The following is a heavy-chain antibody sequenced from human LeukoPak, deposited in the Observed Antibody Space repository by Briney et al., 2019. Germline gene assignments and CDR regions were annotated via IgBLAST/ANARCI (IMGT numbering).Heavy chain of an antibody. CDR3: ARAKRGAAAGTGAGTLYYYYYMDV. Sequence: GASVKVSCKASGYTFTSYYMHWVRQAPGQGLEWMGWISAYNGNTNYAQKLQGRVTITRNTSISTAYMELSSLRSEDTAVYYCARAKRGAAAGTGAGTLYYYYYMDVWGKGTTVTVSS. V-gene: IGHV1-8*03. D-gene: IGHD6-13*01. J-gene: IGHJ6*03. CDR1: GYTFTSYY. CDR2: ISAYNGNT.